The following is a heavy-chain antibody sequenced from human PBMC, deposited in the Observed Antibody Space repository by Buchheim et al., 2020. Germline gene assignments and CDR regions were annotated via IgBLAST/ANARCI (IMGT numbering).Heavy chain of an antibody. Sequence: EEQLVESGGGLVKPGGSLRLSCAASGFTFSDAWMNWVRQAPGKGLEWVGRIKREADGGTAEYAAPVRGRFTRPRDDATDTRYLQMNSLRAEDTAVYYCTTSTVVSATYWYFNVWVRGTL. CDR3: TTSTVVSATYWYFNV. V-gene: IGHV3-15*07. J-gene: IGHJ2*01. D-gene: IGHD2-21*02. CDR1: GFTFSDAW. CDR2: IKREADGGTA.